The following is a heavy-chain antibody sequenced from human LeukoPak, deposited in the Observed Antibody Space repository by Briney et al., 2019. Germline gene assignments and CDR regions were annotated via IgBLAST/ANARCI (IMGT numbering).Heavy chain of an antibody. V-gene: IGHV4-39*01. CDR2: IYYSGST. J-gene: IGHJ4*02. Sequence: PSETLSLTCTVSGGSISSSSYYWGWIRQPPGKGLEWIGSIYYSGSTYYNPSLKSRVTISVDTSKNQFSLKLSSVTAADTAVYYCARQEEIAARPFDYWGQGTLVTVSS. CDR1: GGSISSSSYY. D-gene: IGHD6-6*01. CDR3: ARQEEIAARPFDY.